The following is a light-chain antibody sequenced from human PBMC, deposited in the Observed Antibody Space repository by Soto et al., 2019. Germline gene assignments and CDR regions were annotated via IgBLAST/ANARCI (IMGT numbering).Light chain of an antibody. Sequence: QSVLTQPASVSGSPGRSITISCTGTSSDVGSYNFVSWFQQHPGKAPKLMIYDVSNRPSGVSNRFSGSKSGNTASLTISGLQAEDEADYYCSSYSSTSSLYVFGTGTKLTVL. J-gene: IGLJ1*01. V-gene: IGLV2-14*03. CDR3: SSYSSTSSLYV. CDR2: DVS. CDR1: SSDVGSYNF.